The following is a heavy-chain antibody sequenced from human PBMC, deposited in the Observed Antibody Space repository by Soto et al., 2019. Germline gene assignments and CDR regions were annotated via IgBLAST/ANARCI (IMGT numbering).Heavy chain of an antibody. D-gene: IGHD2-15*01. Sequence: GASVKVSCKASGYTFTSYAMHWVRQAPGQRLEWMGWINAGNGNTKYSQKFQGRDTITRDTSASTAYMELSSLRSEDTAVYYCALHGYCSGGSCRYYYYGMDVWGQGTTVTVSS. CDR1: GYTFTSYA. J-gene: IGHJ6*02. V-gene: IGHV1-3*01. CDR2: INAGNGNT. CDR3: ALHGYCSGGSCRYYYYGMDV.